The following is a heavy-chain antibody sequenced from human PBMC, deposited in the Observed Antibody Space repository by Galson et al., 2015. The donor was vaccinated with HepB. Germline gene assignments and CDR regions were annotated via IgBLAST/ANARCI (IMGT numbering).Heavy chain of an antibody. V-gene: IGHV4-59*01. CDR3: ARGRIHLRYFDY. CDR1: GGSISSYY. J-gene: IGHJ4*02. Sequence: ETLSLTCTVSGGSISSYYWSWIRQPPGKGLEWIGYIYYSGSTNYNPSLKSRVTISVDTSKNQFSLKLSSVTAADTAVYYCARGRIHLRYFDYWGQGTLVTVSS. CDR2: IYYSGST. D-gene: IGHD3-16*01.